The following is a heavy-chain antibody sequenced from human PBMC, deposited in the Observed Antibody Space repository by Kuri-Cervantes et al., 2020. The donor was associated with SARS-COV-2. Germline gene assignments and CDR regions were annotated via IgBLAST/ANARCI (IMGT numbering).Heavy chain of an antibody. J-gene: IGHJ6*02. CDR1: GYNFVSDW. Sequence: KVSCKGSGYNFVSDWISWVRQMPGKGLEWMGRIDPSDSYTNYSPSFQGHVTISADKSISTAYLQWSSLKASDTAMYYCARQLDYYDSSGYYYYYYYGMDVWGQGTTVTVSS. V-gene: IGHV5-10-1*01. CDR2: IDPSDSYT. D-gene: IGHD3-22*01. CDR3: ARQLDYYDSSGYYYYYYYGMDV.